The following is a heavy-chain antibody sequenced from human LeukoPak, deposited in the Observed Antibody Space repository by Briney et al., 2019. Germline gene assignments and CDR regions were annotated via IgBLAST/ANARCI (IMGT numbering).Heavy chain of an antibody. J-gene: IGHJ4*02. CDR1: GGSISSYY. D-gene: IGHD6-19*01. CDR2: INHSGST. Sequence: PSETLSLTCTVSGGSISSYYWSWIRQPPGKGLEWIGEINHSGSTNYNPSLKSRVTISVDTSKNQFSLKLSSVTAADTAVYYCARRHSSGWLDYWGQGTLVTVSS. CDR3: ARRHSSGWLDY. V-gene: IGHV4-34*01.